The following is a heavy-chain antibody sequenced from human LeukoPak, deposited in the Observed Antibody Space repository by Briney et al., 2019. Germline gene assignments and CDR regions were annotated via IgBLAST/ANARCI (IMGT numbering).Heavy chain of an antibody. CDR2: ISSSSSYI. CDR3: ARGTPDTAMVTT. Sequence: GGSLRLSCAASGFTFSSYSMNWVGQAPGKGLEWVSSISSSSSYIYYADSVKGRFTISRDNAKNSLYLQMNSLRAEDTAVYYCARGTPDTAMVTTWGQGTLVTVSS. V-gene: IGHV3-21*01. D-gene: IGHD5-18*01. J-gene: IGHJ5*02. CDR1: GFTFSSYS.